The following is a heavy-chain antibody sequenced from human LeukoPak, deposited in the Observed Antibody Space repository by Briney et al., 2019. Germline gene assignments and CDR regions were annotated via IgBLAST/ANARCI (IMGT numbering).Heavy chain of an antibody. D-gene: IGHD3-22*01. CDR2: ISAYNGNT. Sequence: GASVKVSCKASGYTFTNYDISWVRQAPGQGLEWMGWISAYNGNTYYAQKLQGRVSMITDTSTTTAYMELRSLRSDDTALYYCARVDNYYGLDVWGQGTTVTVSS. V-gene: IGHV1-18*01. CDR3: ARVDNYYGLDV. J-gene: IGHJ6*02. CDR1: GYTFTNYD.